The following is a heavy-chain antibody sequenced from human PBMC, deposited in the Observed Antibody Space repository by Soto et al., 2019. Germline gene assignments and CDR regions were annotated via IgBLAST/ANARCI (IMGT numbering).Heavy chain of an antibody. CDR2: LYSDGRT. Sequence: EVQLVESGGGLVQPGGSLRLSCAASGFTVSSNYMTWVRQPPGRGLEWVSVLYSDGRTYYADSVKDRFIISRDNSKNTVYLQMNSLRAGDTAVYYCATEDVVVARAAFDIWGQGTMVTVSS. D-gene: IGHD2-15*01. CDR3: ATEDVVVARAAFDI. V-gene: IGHV3-66*01. CDR1: GFTVSSNY. J-gene: IGHJ3*02.